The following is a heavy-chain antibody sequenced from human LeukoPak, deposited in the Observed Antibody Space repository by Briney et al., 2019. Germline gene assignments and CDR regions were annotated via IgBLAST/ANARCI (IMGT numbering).Heavy chain of an antibody. D-gene: IGHD2-15*01. J-gene: IGHJ5*02. CDR3: ARDVCGGSCYSGGWFDP. Sequence: ASVKVSCKASGGTFSSYAISWVRQAPGQGLEWMGGIIPIFGTANYAQKFQGRVTITADESTSTAYMELSSLRSEDTAVYYCARDVCGGSCYSGGWFDPWGQGTLVTVSS. CDR1: GGTFSSYA. V-gene: IGHV1-69*13. CDR2: IIPIFGTA.